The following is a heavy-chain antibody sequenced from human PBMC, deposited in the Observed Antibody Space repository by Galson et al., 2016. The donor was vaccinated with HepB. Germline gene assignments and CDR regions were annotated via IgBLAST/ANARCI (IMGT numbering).Heavy chain of an antibody. V-gene: IGHV3-48*02. J-gene: IGHJ5*02. CDR3: ARHSRPELGIEPPGTRWFDP. D-gene: IGHD6-13*01. Sequence: SLRLSCAASGFNFGAYSMNWVRQAPGKGLDWISYISNTRSVIHYADSVKGRFTISRDNVNDSLYLQMNSLRDEDTAVYYCARHSRPELGIEPPGTRWFDPWGQGTLVTVSS. CDR1: GFNFGAYS. CDR2: ISNTRSVI.